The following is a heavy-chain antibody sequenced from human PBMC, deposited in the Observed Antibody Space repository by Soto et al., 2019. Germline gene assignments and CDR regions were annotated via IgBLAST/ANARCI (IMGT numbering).Heavy chain of an antibody. CDR2: ISSSSSYI. CDR1: GFTFSSYS. J-gene: IGHJ4*02. V-gene: IGHV3-21*01. D-gene: IGHD5-12*01. Sequence: VQLVESGGGLVKPGGSLRLSCAASGFTFSSYSMNWVRQAPGKGLEWVSSISSSSSYIYYADSVKGRFTISRDNAKNSLYLQMNSLRAEDTAVYYCARERDSSMVANFDYWGQGTLVTVSS. CDR3: ARERDSSMVANFDY.